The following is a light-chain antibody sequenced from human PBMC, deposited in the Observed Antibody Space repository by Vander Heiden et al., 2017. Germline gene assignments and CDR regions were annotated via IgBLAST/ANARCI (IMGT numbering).Light chain of an antibody. CDR2: GAS. CDR1: QSITTY. J-gene: IGKJ3*01. V-gene: IGKV1-39*01. CDR3: QQTYSMTFT. Sequence: DIQMTQSPSSLSASVGDRVTITCRASQSITTYLNWYQQKPGKAPIILIFGASTLQSGVPSRFSGSASGTDFTLTITSLQPEDFATYYCQQTYSMTFTFGPGTKVDIE.